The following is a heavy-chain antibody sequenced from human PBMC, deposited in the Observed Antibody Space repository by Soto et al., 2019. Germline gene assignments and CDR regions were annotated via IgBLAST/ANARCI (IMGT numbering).Heavy chain of an antibody. CDR3: ARDLYPLAYYFDF. D-gene: IGHD2-2*01. CDR1: GYTFTNHG. Sequence: ASVQVSCKASGYTFTNHGISWVRQPLGQGLQWLGWISGHNGNTKYAQRLKGRVTKTADTSTSTAYMELRSLRSDDTAVYYCARDLYPLAYYFDFWGQGTLVTVSS. CDR2: ISGHNGNT. V-gene: IGHV1-18*04. J-gene: IGHJ4*02.